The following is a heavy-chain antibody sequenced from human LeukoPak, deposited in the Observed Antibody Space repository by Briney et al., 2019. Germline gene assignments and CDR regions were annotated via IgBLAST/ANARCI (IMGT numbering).Heavy chain of an antibody. CDR3: ARDIRLPPSRDLDS. Sequence: GGSLRLSCAASGFTFSSYEMNWIRQAPGKGREWVSYISSAGSGMYYADSGKGPFTISRDNAKNSLFLQLNSLRGEDTAVYYCARDIRLPPSRDLDSWGQGTLVTVPS. CDR1: GFTFSSYE. J-gene: IGHJ5*01. D-gene: IGHD2-15*01. CDR2: ISSAGSGM. V-gene: IGHV3-48*03.